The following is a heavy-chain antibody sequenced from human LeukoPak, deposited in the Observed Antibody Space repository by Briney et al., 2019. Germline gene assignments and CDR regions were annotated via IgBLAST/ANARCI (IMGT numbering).Heavy chain of an antibody. D-gene: IGHD3-22*01. CDR2: ISYDGSNK. CDR1: GFTFSSHG. Sequence: PGGSLRLSCAASGFTFSSHGMHWVRQAPGKGLEWVAVISYDGSNKYYADSVKGRFTISRDNSKNTLYLQMNSLRAEDTAVYYCAKDVNYDCSGYYSTHFDYWGQGTLVTVSS. V-gene: IGHV3-30*18. J-gene: IGHJ4*02. CDR3: AKDVNYDCSGYYSTHFDY.